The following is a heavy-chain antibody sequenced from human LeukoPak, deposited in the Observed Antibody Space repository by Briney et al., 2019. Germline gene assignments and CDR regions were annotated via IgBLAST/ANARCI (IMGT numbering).Heavy chain of an antibody. V-gene: IGHV4-30-4*08. CDR2: IYHSGIT. CDR3: ARARAYSSSWYHFDY. D-gene: IGHD6-13*01. Sequence: SETLSLTCTVSGVSISSGDYYWSWIRQPPGKGLEWIGHIYHSGITYYNPSLKSRVTFLVDTSKNQFALKVNSVTAADTAVYHCARARAYSSSWYHFDYWGQGTLVTVSS. J-gene: IGHJ4*02. CDR1: GVSISSGDYY.